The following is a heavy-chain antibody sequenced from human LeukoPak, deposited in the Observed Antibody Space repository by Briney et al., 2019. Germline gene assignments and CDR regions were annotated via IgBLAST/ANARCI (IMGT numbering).Heavy chain of an antibody. CDR2: ISYDGDNE. V-gene: IGHV3-30-3*01. CDR1: GFTFSNFA. Sequence: GRSLRLSCAASGFTFSNFAMHWVRQAPGKGLEWVAVISYDGDNEYYADSVKGQFTISRDNSKDRLYLQMNSLRPEDTAMYYCARVRGGRSWYYYGMDVWGRGTTVTVSS. D-gene: IGHD3-16*01. J-gene: IGHJ6*02. CDR3: ARVRGGRSWYYYGMDV.